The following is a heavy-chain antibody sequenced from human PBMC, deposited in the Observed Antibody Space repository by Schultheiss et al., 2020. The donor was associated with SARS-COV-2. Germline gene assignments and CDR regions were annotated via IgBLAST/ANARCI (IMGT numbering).Heavy chain of an antibody. V-gene: IGHV3-11*04. J-gene: IGHJ6*02. D-gene: IGHD5-12*01. CDR2: ISSSGSTI. CDR1: GFTFSDYY. CDR3: ARDPTVDIVATFYYYYGMDV. Sequence: GGSLRLSCAASGFTFSDYYMSWIRQAPGKGLEWVSYISSSGSTIYYADSVKGRFTISRDNAKNSLYLQMNSLRAEDTAVYYCARDPTVDIVATFYYYYGMDVWGQGTTVTVSS.